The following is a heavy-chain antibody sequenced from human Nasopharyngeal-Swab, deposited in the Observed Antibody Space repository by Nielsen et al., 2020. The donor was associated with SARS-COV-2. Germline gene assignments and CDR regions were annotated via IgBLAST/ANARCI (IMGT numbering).Heavy chain of an antibody. CDR3: ARDYRGAGYYYYGMDV. D-gene: IGHD1-26*01. CDR1: GGSINSGDSC. CDR2: ISYRGST. V-gene: IGHV4-31*03. J-gene: IGHJ6*02. Sequence: SETLSLTCTVSGGSINSGDSCWSWIRQHPGKGLEWIGYISYRGSTYYNPSLKGRVTISVDTSKNQVSLNLSSVTAADTAVYYCARDYRGAGYYYYGMDVWGQGTTVTVSS.